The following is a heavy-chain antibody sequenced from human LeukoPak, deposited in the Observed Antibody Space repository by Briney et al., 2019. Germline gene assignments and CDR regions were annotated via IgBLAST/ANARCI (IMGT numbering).Heavy chain of an antibody. Sequence: PSETLSLTCTVSGGSISSYYWSWIRQPPGKGLEWIGYIYYSGSTNYNPSLKSRVTISVDTSKNQFSLKLSSVTAVDTAVYYCARRIAAAGRVDYWGQGTLVTVSS. V-gene: IGHV4-59*08. CDR1: GGSISSYY. CDR3: ARRIAAAGRVDY. D-gene: IGHD6-13*01. J-gene: IGHJ4*02. CDR2: IYYSGST.